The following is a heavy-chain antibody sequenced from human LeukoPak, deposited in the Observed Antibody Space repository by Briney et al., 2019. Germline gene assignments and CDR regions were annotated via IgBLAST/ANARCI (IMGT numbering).Heavy chain of an antibody. Sequence: GGSLRLSCAASGFAFSSYWMSWVRQAPGKWLEWEANIKQGGSEKYYVDSVKGRFTISRDNAKNSLYLQMNSLRAEDTAVYYCARAPPGYSSSWSFDYWGQGTLVTVSS. CDR2: IKQGGSEK. CDR3: ARAPPGYSSSWSFDY. D-gene: IGHD6-13*01. J-gene: IGHJ4*02. CDR1: GFAFSSYW. V-gene: IGHV3-7*01.